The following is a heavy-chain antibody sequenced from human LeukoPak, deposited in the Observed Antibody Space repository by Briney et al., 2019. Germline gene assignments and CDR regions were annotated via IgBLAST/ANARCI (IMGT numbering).Heavy chain of an antibody. D-gene: IGHD2-15*01. V-gene: IGHV3-23*01. CDR1: GFTFSSYA. CDR2: ISGSGGST. J-gene: IGHJ3*02. Sequence: GWSLRLSCAASGFTFSSYAMSWVRQAPGKGLEWVSAISGSGGSTYYADSVKGRFAISRDNSKNTLYLQMNSLRAEDTAVYYCAKASPSYCSGGSCYPGRAFDIWGQGTMVTVSS. CDR3: AKASPSYCSGGSCYPGRAFDI.